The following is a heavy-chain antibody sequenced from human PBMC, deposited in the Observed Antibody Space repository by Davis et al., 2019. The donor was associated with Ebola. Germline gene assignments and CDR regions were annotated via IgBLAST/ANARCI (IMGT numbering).Heavy chain of an antibody. CDR3: ARVIHFPGIGTDV. CDR1: GFTFSSYG. D-gene: IGHD2/OR15-2a*01. J-gene: IGHJ6*02. Sequence: PGGSLRLSCAASGFTFSSYGMSWVRQAPGKGLVWVSRISSDGSSTSYADSVRGRFTISRDNAKNTLYLQMDSLRAEDTAVYHCARVIHFPGIGTDVWGQGATVTVSS. V-gene: IGHV3-74*01. CDR2: ISSDGSST.